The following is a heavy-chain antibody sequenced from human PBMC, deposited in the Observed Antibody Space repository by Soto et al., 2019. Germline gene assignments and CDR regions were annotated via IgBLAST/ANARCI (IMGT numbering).Heavy chain of an antibody. CDR2: ISSSGSTI. CDR3: ASRTHRYCSSTSCYAGTNATVTTGDY. D-gene: IGHD2-2*01. V-gene: IGHV3-11*01. J-gene: IGHJ4*02. Sequence: GGSLRLSCAASGFTFSDYYMSWIRQAPGKGLEWVSYISSSGSTIYYADSVKGRFTISRDNAKNSLYLQMNSLRAEDTAVYYCASRTHRYCSSTSCYAGTNATVTTGDYWGQGTLVTVSS. CDR1: GFTFSDYY.